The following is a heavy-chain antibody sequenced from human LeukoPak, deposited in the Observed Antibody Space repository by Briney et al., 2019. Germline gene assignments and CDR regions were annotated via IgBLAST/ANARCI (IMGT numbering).Heavy chain of an antibody. D-gene: IGHD3-10*01. J-gene: IGHJ4*02. Sequence: SQTLSLTCTVSGGSISSGSYYWSWIRQPPGKGLEWIGYIYYSGSTNYNPSLKSRVTMSVDTSKNQFSLKLSSVTAADTAVYYCARDPKGNYASGSYYPIWGQGTLVTVSS. CDR2: IYYSGST. CDR3: ARDPKGNYASGSYYPI. V-gene: IGHV4-61*01. CDR1: GGSISSGSYY.